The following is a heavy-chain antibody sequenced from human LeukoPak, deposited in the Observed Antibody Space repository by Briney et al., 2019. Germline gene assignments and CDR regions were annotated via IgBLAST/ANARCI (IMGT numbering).Heavy chain of an antibody. CDR3: ARCPAAMVRGVMEIDY. CDR2: MNPNSGNT. J-gene: IGHJ4*02. CDR1: GYTFTSYD. D-gene: IGHD3-10*01. V-gene: IGHV1-8*01. Sequence: ASVKVSCKASGYTFTSYDINWVRQATGQGLEWMGWMNPNSGNTGYAQKFQGRVTMTRNTSIGTAYMELSSLRSEDTAVYYCARCPAAMVRGVMEIDYWGQGTLVTVSS.